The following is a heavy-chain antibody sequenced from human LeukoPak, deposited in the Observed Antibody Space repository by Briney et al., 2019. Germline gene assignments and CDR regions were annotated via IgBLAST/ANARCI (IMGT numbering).Heavy chain of an antibody. V-gene: IGHV3-30*04. Sequence: GGSLRLSCAASGFTFSSYAMHWVRQAPGKGLEWVVVISYDGSNKYYADSVKGRFTISRDNSKNTLYLQMNSLRAEDTAVNYCATGPAENGMDVWGQGTTVTVSS. CDR2: ISYDGSNK. J-gene: IGHJ6*02. CDR3: ATGPAENGMDV. CDR1: GFTFSSYA.